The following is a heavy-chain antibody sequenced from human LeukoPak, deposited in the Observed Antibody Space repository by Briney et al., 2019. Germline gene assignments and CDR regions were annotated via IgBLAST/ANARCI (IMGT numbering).Heavy chain of an antibody. D-gene: IGHD6-13*01. J-gene: IGHJ4*02. CDR3: AGDVAAAGRFAY. Sequence: GGSLRLSCAVSGFTFSNYWMHWVRQVPRKGPVWVSRINTDGSSTSYADSVKGRFTISRDNAKNTLYLQMNSLRAEDTAVYYCAGDVAAAGRFAYWGQGTLVTVSS. CDR2: INTDGSST. V-gene: IGHV3-74*01. CDR1: GFTFSNYW.